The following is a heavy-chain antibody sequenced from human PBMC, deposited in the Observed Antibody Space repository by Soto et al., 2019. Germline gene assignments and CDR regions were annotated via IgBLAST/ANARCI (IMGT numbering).Heavy chain of an antibody. Sequence: EVQLEESGGGLVKPGGSLRLSCEASGFTFNTYYMHWVRQAPGKGLEWVSSISSRSSSINYADSVRGRFTISRDDAKNSLYLQMNSLRAEDTAVYYCARADIVVAGTVANYYHHGMGVWGQGTTVTVSS. D-gene: IGHD2-15*01. V-gene: IGHV3-21*01. CDR1: GFTFNTYY. CDR3: ARADIVVAGTVANYYHHGMGV. J-gene: IGHJ6*02. CDR2: ISSRSSSI.